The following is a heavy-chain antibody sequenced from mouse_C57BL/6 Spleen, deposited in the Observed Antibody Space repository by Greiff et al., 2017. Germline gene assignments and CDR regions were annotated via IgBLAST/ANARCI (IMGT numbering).Heavy chain of an antibody. CDR2: ISYSGST. CDR1: GYSITSDY. Sequence: EVQLVESGPGLAKPSQTLSLTCSVTGYSITSDYWNWLRKFPGNKLEYMGYISYSGSTYYNPSLKSRISITRDTSKNQYYLQLNSVTTEDTATYYCARSPYGYDYFDYWGQGTTLTVSS. CDR3: ARSPYGYDYFDY. D-gene: IGHD2-2*01. J-gene: IGHJ2*01. V-gene: IGHV3-8*01.